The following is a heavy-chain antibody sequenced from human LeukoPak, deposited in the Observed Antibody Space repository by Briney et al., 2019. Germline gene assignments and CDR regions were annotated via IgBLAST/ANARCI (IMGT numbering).Heavy chain of an antibody. V-gene: IGHV4-59*08. CDR2: IYYSGST. D-gene: IGHD5-12*01. CDR1: GGSISSYY. Sequence: SETLSLTCTVSGGSISSYYWSWIRQPPGKGLEWIGYIYYSGSTNYNPSLKSRVTISVDTSKNQFSLKLSSVTAADTAVYYCARYLYSGYDFSHDYWGQGTLVTVSS. J-gene: IGHJ4*02. CDR3: ARYLYSGYDFSHDY.